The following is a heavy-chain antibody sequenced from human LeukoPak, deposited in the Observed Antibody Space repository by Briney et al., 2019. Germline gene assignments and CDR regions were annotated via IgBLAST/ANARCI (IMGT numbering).Heavy chain of an antibody. D-gene: IGHD6-13*01. Sequence: GGSLRLSCAASGFTFRSYSMNWVRQAPGKGLEWVSYISSSSSTIYYADSVKGRFTISRDNAKNSLYLQMNSLRAEDTAVYYCARDASSSWHGGFDYWGQGTLVTVSS. CDR1: GFTFRSYS. CDR2: ISSSSSTI. V-gene: IGHV3-48*04. CDR3: ARDASSSWHGGFDY. J-gene: IGHJ4*02.